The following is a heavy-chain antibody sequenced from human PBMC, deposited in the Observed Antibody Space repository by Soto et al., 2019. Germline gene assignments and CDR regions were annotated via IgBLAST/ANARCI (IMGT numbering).Heavy chain of an antibody. CDR1: GGTFSRYG. Sequence: ASVKVSCKASGGTFSRYGISWVRQAPGQGLEWMGGIIPIFGTANYPQKFQGRVTITADESTSTAYMELSSLRSEDTAVYYCARDWFRTAHYYYGMDVWGQGTTVTVSS. V-gene: IGHV1-69*13. J-gene: IGHJ6*02. D-gene: IGHD3-10*01. CDR3: ARDWFRTAHYYYGMDV. CDR2: IIPIFGTA.